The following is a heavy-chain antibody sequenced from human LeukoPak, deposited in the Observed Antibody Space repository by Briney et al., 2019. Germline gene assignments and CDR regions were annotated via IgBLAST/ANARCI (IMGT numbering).Heavy chain of an antibody. Sequence: SETLSLTCTVSGGSISSYCWSWIRQPPGKGLEWIGYIYYSGSTNYNPSLKNRVTISVDTSKNQFSLKLSSVTAADTAVYYCASIDMAGAGTVDYWGQGTLVTVSS. CDR2: IYYSGST. CDR1: GGSISSYC. CDR3: ASIDMAGAGTVDY. J-gene: IGHJ4*02. V-gene: IGHV4-59*01. D-gene: IGHD6-13*01.